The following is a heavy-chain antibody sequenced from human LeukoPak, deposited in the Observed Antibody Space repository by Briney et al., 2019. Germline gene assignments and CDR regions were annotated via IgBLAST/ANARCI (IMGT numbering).Heavy chain of an antibody. CDR2: IYYSGRT. Sequence: SETLSLTSSVSGGYISTSNYYWGWIRQPPGKGLEWIGTIYYSGRTYYNPSVQSRVTICLDTSQNQLSLQVRSVTVVDTAVYYCARFFYYDASLPPYWGQGTLVTVSS. D-gene: IGHD3-16*01. J-gene: IGHJ4*02. CDR1: GGYISTSNYY. V-gene: IGHV4-39*01. CDR3: ARFFYYDASLPPY.